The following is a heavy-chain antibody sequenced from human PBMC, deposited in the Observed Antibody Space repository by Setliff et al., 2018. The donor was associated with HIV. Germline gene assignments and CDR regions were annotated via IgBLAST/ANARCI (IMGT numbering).Heavy chain of an antibody. Sequence: TLSLTCTVSGGSVSSGSYYWSWIRQPAGKGLQWSGRIYTSGSTNYNASLKSRVTISVDTSKNQFSLKLTSVTAADTAVYYCARDVLGYDSTGRFDLWGRGTLVTVSS. J-gene: IGHJ2*01. CDR1: GGSVSSGSYY. D-gene: IGHD3-22*01. CDR2: IYTSGST. CDR3: ARDVLGYDSTGRFDL. V-gene: IGHV4-61*02.